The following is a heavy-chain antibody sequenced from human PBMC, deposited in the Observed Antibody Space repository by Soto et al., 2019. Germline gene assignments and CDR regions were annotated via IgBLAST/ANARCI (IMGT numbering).Heavy chain of an antibody. CDR2: IYSGGST. V-gene: IGHV3-53*04. CDR1: GFTVSSNY. D-gene: IGHD6-13*01. CDR3: ASCPPYSSSWYYYYYGMDV. Sequence: EVQLVESGGGLVQPGGSLRLSCAASGFTVSSNYMSWVRQAPGKGLEWVSVIYSGGSTYYADSVKGRFTISRHNSKNTLYLQMNSLRAEDTAVYYCASCPPYSSSWYYYYYGMDVWGQGTTVTVS. J-gene: IGHJ6*02.